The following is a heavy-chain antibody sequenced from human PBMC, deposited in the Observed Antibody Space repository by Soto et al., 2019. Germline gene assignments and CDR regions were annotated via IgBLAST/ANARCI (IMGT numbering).Heavy chain of an antibody. D-gene: IGHD5-18*01. J-gene: IGHJ4*02. CDR1: GFTFSSYG. CDR3: AKESGYSYAKYYFDY. V-gene: IGHV3-30*18. Sequence: GGSLRLSCAASGFTFSSYGMHWVRQAPGKGLEWVAVISYDGSNKYYADSVKGRFTISRDNSKNTLYLQMNSLRAEDTAVYYCAKESGYSYAKYYFDYWGQGTLVTVSS. CDR2: ISYDGSNK.